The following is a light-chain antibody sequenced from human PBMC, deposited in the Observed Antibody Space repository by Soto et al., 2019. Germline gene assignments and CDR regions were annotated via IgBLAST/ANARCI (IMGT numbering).Light chain of an antibody. CDR3: HQYGSSPWT. J-gene: IGKJ1*01. V-gene: IGKV3-20*01. Sequence: EIVLTQSPGTLSLSPGERATLSCRASQSVSSNYLAWYQQKPGQAPRLLIYRASSRATGIPDRFSGSGSGTDFTLTNSRLEPEDFAVYYCHQYGSSPWTFGQGTKVDIK. CDR2: RAS. CDR1: QSVSSNY.